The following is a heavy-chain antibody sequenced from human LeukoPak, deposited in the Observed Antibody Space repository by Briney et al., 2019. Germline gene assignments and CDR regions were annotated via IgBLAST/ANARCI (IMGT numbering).Heavy chain of an antibody. D-gene: IGHD2-15*01. CDR3: TPLIGYCSGGSCRGVDY. Sequence: GGSLRLSCAASGFTFSNVWMNWVRQAPGKGLEWVGRIKSKTDGGTTDYAAPVKGRFTISRDDSKNTLFLQMNSLKTEDTAVYYCTPLIGYCSGGSCRGVDYWGQGTLVTVSS. V-gene: IGHV3-15*01. J-gene: IGHJ4*02. CDR1: GFTFSNVW. CDR2: IKSKTDGGTT.